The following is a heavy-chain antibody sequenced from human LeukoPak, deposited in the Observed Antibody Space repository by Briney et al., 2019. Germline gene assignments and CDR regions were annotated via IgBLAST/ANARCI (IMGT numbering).Heavy chain of an antibody. D-gene: IGHD2-2*01. Sequence: GGSLRLSCAASGFTLSTYAMHWVRQAPGKGLEWVAVISYDGSNKYYADSVKGRFTISRDNSKNTLYLQMDSLRAEDTAVYYCARDWEIYCSSTSCFKNYFDCWGQGTLVTVSS. CDR2: ISYDGSNK. J-gene: IGHJ4*02. CDR1: GFTLSTYA. CDR3: ARDWEIYCSSTSCFKNYFDC. V-gene: IGHV3-30-3*01.